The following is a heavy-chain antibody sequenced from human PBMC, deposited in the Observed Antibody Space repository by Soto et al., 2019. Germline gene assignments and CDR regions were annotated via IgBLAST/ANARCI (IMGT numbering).Heavy chain of an antibody. CDR2: INPESTTI. V-gene: IGHV3-74*01. CDR3: TKDTFGGRHS. Sequence: EAQLVESGGGLVQPGGSLRLSCTGSGIDLSIYWMHWVRQAPGKGLVWVSRINPESTTISYADSVKGRFTISRDNAENTLFLHMNSLSAEDTGVYYCTKDTFGGRHSCGQGTLVTVSS. J-gene: IGHJ4*02. CDR1: GIDLSIYW. D-gene: IGHD2-15*01.